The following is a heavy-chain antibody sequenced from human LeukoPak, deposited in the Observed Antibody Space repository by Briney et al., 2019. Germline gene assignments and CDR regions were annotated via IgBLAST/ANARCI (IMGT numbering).Heavy chain of an antibody. D-gene: IGHD3-10*01. Sequence: GASVNVSCKASGYTFSSYVISWVRQAPGQRLEGLGWITAYNGNTNYRQKLQGRVTMTTDTSTSTAYMNLRSLRSDDTAIYYGARDSPDGSGTYYNDSPDYWGQGTLVTVSS. CDR1: GYTFSSYV. J-gene: IGHJ4*02. CDR2: ITAYNGNT. CDR3: ARDSPDGSGTYYNDSPDY. V-gene: IGHV1-18*01.